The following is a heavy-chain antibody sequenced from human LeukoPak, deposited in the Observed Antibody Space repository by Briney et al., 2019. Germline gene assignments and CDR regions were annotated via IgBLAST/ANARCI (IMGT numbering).Heavy chain of an antibody. CDR1: GFTFNNVW. CDR2: IKSKTSGGTT. V-gene: IGHV3-15*07. Sequence: GGSLRLSCAASGFTFNNVWMNWGRQAPGKGLEWVGRIKSKTSGGTTEYAAPVKGRFTILRDDSKNTLYLQMNSLKTEDTAVYYCMLGSGSYDSSDFGYWGQGTLVTVSS. J-gene: IGHJ4*02. CDR3: MLGSGSYDSSDFGY. D-gene: IGHD3-22*01.